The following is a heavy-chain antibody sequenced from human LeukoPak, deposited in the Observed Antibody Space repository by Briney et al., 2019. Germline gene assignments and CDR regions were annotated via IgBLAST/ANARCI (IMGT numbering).Heavy chain of an antibody. V-gene: IGHV3-74*01. CDR1: GFTFSDYW. CDR2: VSPDGTNT. D-gene: IGHD3-3*01. J-gene: IGHJ4*02. CDR3: ARGGRLTGVASDY. Sequence: GGSLRLSCAASGFTFSDYWMHWVRQAPGKGLVWVSRVSPDGTNTNYADSVRGRFSIARDNAKNMLYLQMNSLRAEDAAVYYCARGGRLTGVASDYWGQGMLVTVSS.